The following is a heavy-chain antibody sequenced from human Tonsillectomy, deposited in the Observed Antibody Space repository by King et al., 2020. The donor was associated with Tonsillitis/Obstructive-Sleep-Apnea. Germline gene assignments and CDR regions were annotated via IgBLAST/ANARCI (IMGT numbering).Heavy chain of an antibody. CDR2: ISSSSSYI. CDR3: ARDGRFFEWLGHYYYMDV. CDR1: GFTFSSYN. Sequence: VQLVESGGGLVKPGGSLRLSCAASGFTFSSYNMNWVRQAPGKGLEWVSSISSSSSYIYYADSLKGRFTITRDNAKNSLYLQMNSLRAEDTALYYCARDGRFFEWLGHYYYMDVWGKGTTVTVSS. J-gene: IGHJ6*03. D-gene: IGHD3-3*01. V-gene: IGHV3-21*01.